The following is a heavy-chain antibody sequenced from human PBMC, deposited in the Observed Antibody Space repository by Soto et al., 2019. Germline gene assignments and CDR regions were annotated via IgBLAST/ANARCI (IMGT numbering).Heavy chain of an antibody. CDR1: GYTFTSYA. D-gene: IGHD3-10*01. V-gene: IGHV1-3*01. Sequence: ASVKVSCKASGYTFTSYAMHWVRQAPGQRLEWMGWINAGNGNTKYSQKFQGRVTITRDTSASTAYMELSSLRSEDTAVYYCARVSRYYYGSGSQTYYFDSWGQGALVTVSS. CDR3: ARVSRYYYGSGSQTYYFDS. J-gene: IGHJ4*02. CDR2: INAGNGNT.